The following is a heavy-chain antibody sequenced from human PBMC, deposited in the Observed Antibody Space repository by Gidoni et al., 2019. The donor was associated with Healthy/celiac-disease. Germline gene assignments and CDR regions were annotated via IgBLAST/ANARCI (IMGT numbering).Heavy chain of an antibody. Sequence: VQLVESGGGLVKPGRSLSLSCTASGFTFGDYAMSWFRQAPGKGLEWVGFIRSKAYGGTTEYAASVKGRFTISRDDSKSIAYLQMNSLKTEDTAVYYCTRDYDFWSGYYPSAFDIWGQGTMVTVSS. V-gene: IGHV3-49*05. CDR3: TRDYDFWSGYYPSAFDI. J-gene: IGHJ3*02. D-gene: IGHD3-3*01. CDR1: GFTFGDYA. CDR2: IRSKAYGGTT.